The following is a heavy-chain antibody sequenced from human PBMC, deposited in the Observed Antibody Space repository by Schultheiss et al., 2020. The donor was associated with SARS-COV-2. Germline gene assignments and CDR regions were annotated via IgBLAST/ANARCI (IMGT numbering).Heavy chain of an antibody. V-gene: IGHV3-48*01. CDR2: ISSSSSTI. CDR3: ARGLRREYYYYGMDV. CDR1: GFTFSSYS. Sequence: GGSLRLSCAASGFTFSSYSMNWVRQAPGKGLEWVSYISSSSSTIYYADSVKGRFTISRDNSKNTLYLQMNSLRAEDMAVYYCARGLRREYYYYGMDVWGQGTTVTVSS. J-gene: IGHJ6*02. D-gene: IGHD1-26*01.